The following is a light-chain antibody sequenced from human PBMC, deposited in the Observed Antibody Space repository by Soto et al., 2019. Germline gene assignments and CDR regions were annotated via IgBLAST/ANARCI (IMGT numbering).Light chain of an antibody. J-gene: IGLJ3*02. Sequence: QSVLTQPPSASGPPGQSVTISCSGSISNLGSNFIYWYQQLPGAAPKLLISRNNERPSGVPDRFSGSKSGTSASLAISGLRSEDEADYHCAAWDDSLSAVVFGGGTKLTVL. CDR1: ISNLGSNF. CDR3: AAWDDSLSAVV. CDR2: RNN. V-gene: IGLV1-47*01.